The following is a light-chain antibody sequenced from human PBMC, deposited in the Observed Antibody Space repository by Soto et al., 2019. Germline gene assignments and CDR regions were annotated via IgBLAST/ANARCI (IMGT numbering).Light chain of an antibody. J-gene: IGKJ4*01. CDR2: GAS. CDR1: QSMSTNY. Sequence: EIVLAQSPDTLSLSPGERATLSCRTSQSMSTNYLAWYQQKSGQPPRLLIYGASIMATGIPDRFSGSGSGTDFTLTISRLESEDFAVYYCHQYDSSPLTFGGGAKVEIK. CDR3: HQYDSSPLT. V-gene: IGKV3-20*01.